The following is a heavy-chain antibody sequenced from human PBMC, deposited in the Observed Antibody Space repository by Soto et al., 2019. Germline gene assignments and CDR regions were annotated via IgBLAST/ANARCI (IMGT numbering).Heavy chain of an antibody. D-gene: IGHD2-15*01. V-gene: IGHV3-66*01. CDR3: AREGEYCSSGSCYSTYYFDY. CDR1: GFTVSSNY. J-gene: IGHJ4*02. Sequence: EVQLVESGGGLVQPGGSLRLACAASGFTVSSNYMSWVRQAPGKGLEWVSVIYSGGSTYYADSVKGRFTISRDNSKNTLYLQMNSLRAEDTAVYYCAREGEYCSSGSCYSTYYFDYCSQGTLVTVSS. CDR2: IYSGGST.